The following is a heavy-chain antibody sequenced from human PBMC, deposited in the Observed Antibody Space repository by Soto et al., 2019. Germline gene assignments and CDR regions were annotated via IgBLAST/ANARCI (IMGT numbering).Heavy chain of an antibody. D-gene: IGHD3-3*01. V-gene: IGHV1-69*06. CDR1: GGTLSSYA. CDR2: IIPIFDKP. CDR3: ARSDDFWSGGMDV. Sequence: VQLVQSAAEVKKPGSSVKVSCKASGGTLSSYAINWVRQAPGQGLEWVGGIIPIFDKPNYAQSFQGRVRLTADKSKHTAYMELRSLRSEDTALYYCARSDDFWSGGMDVWGQGTKVTFSS. J-gene: IGHJ6*02.